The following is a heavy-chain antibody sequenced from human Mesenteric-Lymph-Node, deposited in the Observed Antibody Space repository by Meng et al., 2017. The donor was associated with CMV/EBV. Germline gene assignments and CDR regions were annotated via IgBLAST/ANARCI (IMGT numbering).Heavy chain of an antibody. CDR2: IIPILGVP. CDR3: ARMDRGYYFDY. Sequence: SVKVSCKASGGTFSSYAISWVRQAPGQGLEWMGGIIPILGVPNYAQKFQGRVTITTDESTSTAYMELNSLRAEDTAVYYCARMDRGYYFDYWGQGTLVTVSS. CDR1: GGTFSSYA. J-gene: IGHJ4*02. V-gene: IGHV1-69*10. D-gene: IGHD3-16*01.